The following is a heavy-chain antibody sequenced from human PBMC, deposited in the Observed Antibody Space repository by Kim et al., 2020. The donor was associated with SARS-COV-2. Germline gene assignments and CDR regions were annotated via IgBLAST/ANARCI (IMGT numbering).Heavy chain of an antibody. Sequence: ASVKVSCKASGYTFTSYYMHWVRQAPGQGLEWMGIINPSGGSTSYAQKFQGRVTMTRDTSTSTVYMELSSLRSEDTAVYYCASGIAAAANLPSETPYYGMDVWGQGTMVTVSS. CDR2: INPSGGST. V-gene: IGHV1-46*01. D-gene: IGHD6-13*01. CDR3: ASGIAAAANLPSETPYYGMDV. J-gene: IGHJ6*02. CDR1: GYTFTSYY.